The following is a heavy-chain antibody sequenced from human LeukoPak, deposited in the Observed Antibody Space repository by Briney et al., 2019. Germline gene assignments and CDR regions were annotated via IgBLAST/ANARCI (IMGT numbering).Heavy chain of an antibody. CDR2: IIRSSSTI. CDR1: GFTFSNYS. CDR3: ARGSSYYDFWSGYPCRGCNNWFDP. Sequence: PGGSLRLSCAASGFTFSNYSMNWVRQAPGKGLEWVSYIIRSSSTIYYADSVKGRFTISRDNAKNSLYLQMNSLRAEDTAVYYCARGSSYYDFWSGYPCRGCNNWFDPWGQGTLVTVSS. V-gene: IGHV3-48*01. J-gene: IGHJ5*02. D-gene: IGHD3-3*01.